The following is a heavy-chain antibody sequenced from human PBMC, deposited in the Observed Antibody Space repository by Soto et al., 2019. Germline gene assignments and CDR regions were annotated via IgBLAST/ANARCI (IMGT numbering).Heavy chain of an antibody. Sequence: ASVKVSCKASGYTFTSYYMHWVRQAPGQGLEWMGGFDPEDGETIYAQKFQGRVTMTEDTSTDTAYMELSSLRSEDTAVYYCATLTTVTTILRYYYGMDVWGQGTTVTVSS. CDR2: FDPEDGET. CDR3: ATLTTVTTILRYYYGMDV. CDR1: GYTFTSYY. V-gene: IGHV1-24*01. D-gene: IGHD4-17*01. J-gene: IGHJ6*02.